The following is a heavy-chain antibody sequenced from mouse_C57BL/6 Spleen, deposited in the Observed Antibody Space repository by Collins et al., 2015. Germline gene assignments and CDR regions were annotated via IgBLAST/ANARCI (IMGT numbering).Heavy chain of an antibody. CDR1: GYTFTNYG. CDR3: ARYYDGYVEFAY. V-gene: IGHV9-3-1*01. D-gene: IGHD2-3*01. CDR2: INTYTGEP. Sequence: QIQLVQSGPELKKPGETVKISCKASGYTFTNYGMNWVKQAPGKGLKWMGWINTYTGEPTYADDFKGRFAFSLETSASTAYLQINNLKNEDTATYFCARYYDGYVEFAYWGQGTLVTVSA. J-gene: IGHJ3*01.